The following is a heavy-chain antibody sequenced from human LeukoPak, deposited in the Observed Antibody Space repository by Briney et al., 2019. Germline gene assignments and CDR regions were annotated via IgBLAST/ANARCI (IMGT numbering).Heavy chain of an antibody. CDR2: ISYDGSNK. Sequence: PGGSLRLSCAASGFTVNSNYMSWVRQAPGKGLEWVAVISYDGSNKYYADSVKGRFTISRDNSKNTLYLQMNSLRAEDTAVYYCARVIVAFDIWGQGTMVTVSS. CDR1: GFTVNSNY. CDR3: ARVIVAFDI. J-gene: IGHJ3*02. D-gene: IGHD2-21*01. V-gene: IGHV3-30*03.